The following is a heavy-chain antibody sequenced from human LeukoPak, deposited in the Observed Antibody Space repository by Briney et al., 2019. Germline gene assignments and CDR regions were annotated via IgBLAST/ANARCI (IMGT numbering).Heavy chain of an antibody. J-gene: IGHJ3*02. CDR2: ISAYNGNT. CDR1: GYTFTSYG. V-gene: IGHV1-18*01. D-gene: IGHD3-22*01. Sequence: GASVKVSCKASGYTFTSYGISWVRQAPGQGLEWMGWISAYNGNTNYAQKLQGRVTMTTDTSTSTVYMELSSLRSEDTAVYFCASTDYYDSRGYGGSFAIWGQGTMVTVSS. CDR3: ASTDYYDSRGYGGSFAI.